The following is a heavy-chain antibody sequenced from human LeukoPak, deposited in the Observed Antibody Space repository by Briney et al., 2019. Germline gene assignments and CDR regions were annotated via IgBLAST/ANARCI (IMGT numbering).Heavy chain of an antibody. CDR2: IYSGGST. CDR1: GLTVSSNC. Sequence: GGSLRLSCAASGLTVSSNCMSCVRQAPGKGLEWVSLIYSGGSTYYTDSVKGRFTISRDNSKNTLYLQMNSLRAEDTAVYYCSRRAGDYSHPYDYWGQGILVTVSS. CDR3: SRRAGDYSHPYDY. V-gene: IGHV3-53*01. J-gene: IGHJ4*02. D-gene: IGHD3-22*01.